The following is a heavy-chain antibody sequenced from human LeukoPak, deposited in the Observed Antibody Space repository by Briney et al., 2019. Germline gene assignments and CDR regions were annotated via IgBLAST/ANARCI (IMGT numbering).Heavy chain of an antibody. CDR3: ARDLGQYYDTSDNWFDP. J-gene: IGHJ5*02. V-gene: IGHV3-30*02. D-gene: IGHD3-22*01. CDR1: GLTFSNYD. Sequence: HPGGSLRLSCAASGLTFSNYDMHWVRQAPGKGLEWVAFIRYDGSNKNYADSVKGRFTISRDNSKNTLYLQMNSLRAEDTAVYYCARDLGQYYDTSDNWFDPWGQGTLVTVSS. CDR2: IRYDGSNK.